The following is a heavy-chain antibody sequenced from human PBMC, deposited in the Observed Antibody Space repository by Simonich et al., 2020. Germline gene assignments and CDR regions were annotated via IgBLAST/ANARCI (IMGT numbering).Heavy chain of an antibody. J-gene: IGHJ4*02. CDR2: ISAYKGNT. Sequence: QVQLVQSGAEVKKPGASVKVSCKASGYTFTSYGISWVRQAPGQGLEWMGWISAYKGNTNVAQKLQGRVTMTPDTSTSTAYMELRSLRSDDTAVYYCARASRGTWWYYYFDYWGQGTLVTVSS. D-gene: IGHD2-15*01. V-gene: IGHV1-18*01. CDR1: GYTFTSYG. CDR3: ARASRGTWWYYYFDY.